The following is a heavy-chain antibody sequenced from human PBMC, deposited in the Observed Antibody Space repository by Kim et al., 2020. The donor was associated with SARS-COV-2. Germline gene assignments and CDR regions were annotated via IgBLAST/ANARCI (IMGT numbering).Heavy chain of an antibody. D-gene: IGHD4-17*01. CDR1: GGSISSSSYY. V-gene: IGHV4-39*07. J-gene: IGHJ4*02. CDR3: ARTHDYGDTVDY. Sequence: SETLSLTCTVSGGSISSSSYYWGWIRQPPGKGLEWIGSIYYSGSTYYNPSLKSRVTISVDTSKNQFSLKLSSVTAADTAVYYCARTHDYGDTVDYWGQGTLVTVSS. CDR2: IYYSGST.